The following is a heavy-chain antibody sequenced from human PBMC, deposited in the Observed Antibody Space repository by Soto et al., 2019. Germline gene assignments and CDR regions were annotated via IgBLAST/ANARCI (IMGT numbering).Heavy chain of an antibody. J-gene: IGHJ5*02. CDR1: GGSFGSYY. CDR2: VNHSGEA. D-gene: IGHD3-10*01. V-gene: IGHV4-34*01. CDR3: TLAGRFPRTWFDP. Sequence: SETLSLTCAVYGGSFGSYYWIWVRQPPGKGLEWIGEVNHSGEATYDPSLRSRITISLDTSNNRFSLKMTSVTAADTAMYFCTLAGRFPRTWFDPWGQGTRVTVSS.